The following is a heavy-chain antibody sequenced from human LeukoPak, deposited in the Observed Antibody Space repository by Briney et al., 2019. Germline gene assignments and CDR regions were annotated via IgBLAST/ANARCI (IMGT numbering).Heavy chain of an antibody. Sequence: TGGSLRLSCAASGFTFSSYAMSWVRQAPGKGLEWVSRINERATIISYADSVKGRFTISRENARNTLYLQMNSLTAEDTAVYYCVRDLILVWTPGDDFDHWGQGTLVTVSS. J-gene: IGHJ4*02. CDR1: GFTFSSYA. CDR3: VRDLILVWTPGDDFDH. CDR2: INERATII. V-gene: IGHV3-74*01. D-gene: IGHD3-16*01.